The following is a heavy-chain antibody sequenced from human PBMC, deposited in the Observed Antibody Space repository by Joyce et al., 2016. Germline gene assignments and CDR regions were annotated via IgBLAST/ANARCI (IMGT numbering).Heavy chain of an antibody. D-gene: IGHD4-11*01. CDR3: AKDRPYSTYYYFYYMDV. V-gene: IGHV3-23*01. Sequence: EVQLLESGGGLVQPGGSLTLSCAASGFTFNNYGLTWVRQAPGKGLEWVSFISDIGGSTYYADSVRDRFTISRDNSENTLFLQMTSLTAEDTAVYYCAKDRPYSTYYYFYYMDVWGKGTTVTVSS. CDR2: ISDIGGST. CDR1: GFTFNNYG. J-gene: IGHJ6*03.